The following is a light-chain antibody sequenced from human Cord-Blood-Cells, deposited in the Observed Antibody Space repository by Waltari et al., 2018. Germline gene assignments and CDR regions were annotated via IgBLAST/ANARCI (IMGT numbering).Light chain of an antibody. Sequence: EIVLTQSPGTLSLSPGERATLSCRASQRVSSSYLAWYQQKPGQAPRLLIYGASSRATGIPDRFSGSGSGTDFTLTISRLEPEDFAVYDCQQYGSSPWTFGQGTKVEIK. CDR1: QRVSSSY. J-gene: IGKJ1*01. CDR3: QQYGSSPWT. CDR2: GAS. V-gene: IGKV3-20*01.